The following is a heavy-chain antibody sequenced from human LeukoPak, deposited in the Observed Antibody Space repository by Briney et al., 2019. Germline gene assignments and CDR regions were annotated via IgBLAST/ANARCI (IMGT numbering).Heavy chain of an antibody. Sequence: PSETLSLTCTVSGGSISRSSYYWGWIRQPPGKGLEWIGSIYYSGSTYYNPSLESRVTISVDTSKNQFSLKLSSVTAADTAVYYCARHSFATVTAPFDYWGQGTLVTVSS. V-gene: IGHV4-39*01. CDR1: GGSISRSSYY. CDR3: ARHSFATVTAPFDY. D-gene: IGHD4-17*01. J-gene: IGHJ4*02. CDR2: IYYSGST.